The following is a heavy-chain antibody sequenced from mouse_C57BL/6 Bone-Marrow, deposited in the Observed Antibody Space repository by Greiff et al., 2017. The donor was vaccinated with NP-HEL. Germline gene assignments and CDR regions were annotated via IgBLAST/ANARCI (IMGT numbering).Heavy chain of an antibody. CDR3: ARSTYSNFAWFAY. J-gene: IGHJ3*01. CDR1: GYAFSSSW. CDR2: ISPGDGDT. V-gene: IGHV1-82*01. D-gene: IGHD2-5*01. Sequence: VQLQQSGPELVKPGASVKISCKASGYAFSSSWMNWVKQRPGKGLEWIGRISPGDGDTNYNGKFKGKATLTADKSSSTAYMQLSSLTSEDSAVYFCARSTYSNFAWFAYWGQGTLVTVSA.